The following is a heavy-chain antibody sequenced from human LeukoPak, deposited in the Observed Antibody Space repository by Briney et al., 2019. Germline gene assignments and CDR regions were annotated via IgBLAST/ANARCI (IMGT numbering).Heavy chain of an antibody. J-gene: IGHJ3*01. CDR3: ARGRASAFDV. Sequence: SQTLSLSCAISGDIVSTSGVAWNWVRQSPSRGLEWLGRTYYTSKWNTDYAVSVKSRIVVNPDTSKNQFSLQLNSVTSEDTAVYYCARGRASAFDVWGQGTMVTVSS. D-gene: IGHD6-25*01. CDR2: TYYTSKWNT. CDR1: GDIVSTSGVA. V-gene: IGHV6-1*01.